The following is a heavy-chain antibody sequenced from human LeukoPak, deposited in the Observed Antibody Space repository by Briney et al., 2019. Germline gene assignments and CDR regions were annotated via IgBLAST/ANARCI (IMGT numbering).Heavy chain of an antibody. CDR2: INYSGST. V-gene: IGHV4-59*08. CDR1: GGSISSYY. D-gene: IGHD6-6*01. Sequence: SETLSLTCTVSGGSISSYYWSWIRQPPGKGLEWIGYINYSGSTNYNPSLKSRVTISVDTSKNQFSLKLSSVTAADTAVYYCARWSGSVTARNYYYYMDVWGEGTTVTVSS. J-gene: IGHJ6*03. CDR3: ARWSGSVTARNYYYYMDV.